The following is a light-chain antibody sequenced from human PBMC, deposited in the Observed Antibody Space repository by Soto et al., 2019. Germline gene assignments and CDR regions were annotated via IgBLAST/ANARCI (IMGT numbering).Light chain of an antibody. V-gene: IGKV1-39*01. CDR2: ASS. CDR1: QTVKTY. CDR3: QQTSTTPGT. Sequence: DVQMTHSPSSLSASVGDSVTITCRSSQTVKTYLNWYQHKPGKAPQLLIYASSRLQTGVASRFSGSGSGTYFRLTIGSLQPADFATYYCQQTSTTPGTFGQGTKVEIK. J-gene: IGKJ1*01.